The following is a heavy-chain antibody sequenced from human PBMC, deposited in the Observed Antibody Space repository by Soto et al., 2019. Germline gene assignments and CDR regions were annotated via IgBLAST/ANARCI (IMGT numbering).Heavy chain of an antibody. J-gene: IGHJ4*02. Sequence: QVQLQESGPGLVKPSETLSLTCSISGGSISDYQWNWIRQPPGKGLVWIGYIYYSGRTNYNPSLKSRLTLSLDTSTRQFSLRLRSVTAADTAVYYCARMRGLGEISPYLDYWGQGALVTVSS. D-gene: IGHD3-16*01. CDR2: IYYSGRT. CDR1: GGSISDYQ. CDR3: ARMRGLGEISPYLDY. V-gene: IGHV4-59*01.